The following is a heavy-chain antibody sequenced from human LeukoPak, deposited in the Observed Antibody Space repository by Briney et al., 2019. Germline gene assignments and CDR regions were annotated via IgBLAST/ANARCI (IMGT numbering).Heavy chain of an antibody. CDR2: ISGSGGST. V-gene: IGHV3-23*01. D-gene: IGHD1-26*01. CDR3: AKARGSYWSGVDY. J-gene: IGHJ4*02. CDR1: GFTVSSNY. Sequence: GGSLRLSCAASGFTVSSNYMSWVRQAPGKGLEWVSAISGSGGSTYYADSVKGRFTISRDNSKNTLYLQMNSLRAEDTAVYYCAKARGSYWSGVDYWGQGTLVTVSS.